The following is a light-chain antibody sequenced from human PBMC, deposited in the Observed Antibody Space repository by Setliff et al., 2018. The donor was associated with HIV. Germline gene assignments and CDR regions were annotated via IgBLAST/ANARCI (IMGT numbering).Light chain of an antibody. CDR3: SSYAITNTLP. Sequence: QSALTQPASVSGSPGQSITISCTGTSSDVGGYSYVSWYQQHPGKAPKLIIYKVTNRPSGVSNRFSGSKSGNTASLAISGLQAEDEANYYCSSYAITNTLPFGTGTKV. J-gene: IGLJ1*01. CDR2: KVT. CDR1: SSDVGGYSY. V-gene: IGLV2-14*01.